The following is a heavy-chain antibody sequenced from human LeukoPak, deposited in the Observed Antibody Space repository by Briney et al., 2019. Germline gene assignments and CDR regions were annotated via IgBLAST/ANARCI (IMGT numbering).Heavy chain of an antibody. J-gene: IGHJ6*03. D-gene: IGHD3-22*01. CDR3: AKAPYDASGHYELHVYMDV. CDR1: GFTFHDYT. V-gene: IGHV3-43*01. CDR2: ISGEGDTT. Sequence: PGGSLTLSCAASGFTFHDYTMHWVRQAPGKGLEWVSVISGEGDTTYYAASMKGRFTISRDNSKKSLYLQMNSLRIEDTALYYCAKAPYDASGHYELHVYMDVWGNGTTVTVSS.